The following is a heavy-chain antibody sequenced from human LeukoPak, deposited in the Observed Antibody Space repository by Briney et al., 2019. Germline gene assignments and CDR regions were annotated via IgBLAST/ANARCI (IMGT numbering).Heavy chain of an antibody. V-gene: IGHV3-74*01. Sequence: GGSLRLSCAASGFTFSTYWMHWVRQVPGKGLEWVSRIKGDEMTTNYADSVEGRFTISRDNSKNTLFLQMNSLRVEDTAVFYCAKPRYCGGITCEDAFDVWGQGTMVTVSS. CDR1: GFTFSTYW. D-gene: IGHD2-21*01. CDR2: IKGDEMTT. J-gene: IGHJ3*01. CDR3: AKPRYCGGITCEDAFDV.